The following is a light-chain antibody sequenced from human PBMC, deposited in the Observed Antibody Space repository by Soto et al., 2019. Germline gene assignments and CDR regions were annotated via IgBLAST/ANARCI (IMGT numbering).Light chain of an antibody. V-gene: IGLV1-44*01. CDR2: SDN. CDR1: SSNIGTNT. J-gene: IGLJ2*01. CDR3: AAWDVSLVV. Sequence: QSVLTQPPSASGTPGPRVTISCSGSSSNIGTNTVIWYQQLPGAAPKLLIYSDNQRPSGVPDRFAGSKSGASASLAISGLQSEDEADYYCAAWDVSLVVFGGGTKLPVL.